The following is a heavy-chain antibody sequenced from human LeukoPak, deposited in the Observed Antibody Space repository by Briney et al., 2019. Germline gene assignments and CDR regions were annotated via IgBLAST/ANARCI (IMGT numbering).Heavy chain of an antibody. CDR1: GFTFTDYY. V-gene: IGHV3-23*01. D-gene: IGHD2-15*01. J-gene: IGHJ4*02. Sequence: GGSLRLSCAASGFTFTDYYMSWVRQAPGKGLEWVSTFSGSGGSTHYADSVKGRFTIPRDNSKNTLYLQMNSLRAEDTAVYYCAKSGLNRFDYWGQGTLVTVSS. CDR3: AKSGLNRFDY. CDR2: FSGSGGST.